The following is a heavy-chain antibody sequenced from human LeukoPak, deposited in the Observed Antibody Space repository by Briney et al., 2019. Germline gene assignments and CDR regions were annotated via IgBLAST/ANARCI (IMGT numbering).Heavy chain of an antibody. D-gene: IGHD1-26*01. Sequence: SETLSLTCTVSGGSISSGSYYWSWIRQPAGKGLEWIGRIYTSGSTNYNPSLKSRVTISVDTSKNQFSLKLRSVTAADTAVYYCARVSGGAEDYWGQGTLVTVPS. CDR2: IYTSGST. J-gene: IGHJ4*02. CDR1: GGSISSGSYY. V-gene: IGHV4-61*02. CDR3: ARVSGGAEDY.